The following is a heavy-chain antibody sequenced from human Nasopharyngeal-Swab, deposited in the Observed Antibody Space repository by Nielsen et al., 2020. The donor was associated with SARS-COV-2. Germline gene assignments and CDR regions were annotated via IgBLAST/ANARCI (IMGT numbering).Heavy chain of an antibody. CDR2: ISSSSSYI. J-gene: IGHJ4*02. CDR3: AKDIGSYGDYVFDY. D-gene: IGHD4-17*01. V-gene: IGHV3-21*04. Sequence: GGSLRLSCAASGFTFSSYSMNWVRQAPGKGLEWVSSISSSSSYIYYADSVKGRFTISRDNAKNPLYLQMNSLRAEDTALYYCAKDIGSYGDYVFDYWGQGTLVTVSS. CDR1: GFTFSSYS.